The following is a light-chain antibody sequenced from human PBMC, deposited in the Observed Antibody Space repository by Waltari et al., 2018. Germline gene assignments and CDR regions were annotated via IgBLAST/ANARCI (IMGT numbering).Light chain of an antibody. J-gene: IGLJ1*01. V-gene: IGLV1-44*01. Sequence: QPVLTQPPSASGTPGQRVTISCSGSSSNIGSNPLNWYQQLPGTAPKLLIYNYDQRPSGVPDRFSGSKSGTSASLAISGLQSEDEADYYCAAWDDSLNRVFGTGTKVTVL. CDR2: NYD. CDR1: SSNIGSNP. CDR3: AAWDDSLNRV.